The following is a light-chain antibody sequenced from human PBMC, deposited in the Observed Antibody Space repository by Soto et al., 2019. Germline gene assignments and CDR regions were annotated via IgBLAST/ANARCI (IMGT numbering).Light chain of an antibody. J-gene: IGLJ2*01. CDR3: CSYAGSYTHVV. CDR2: DVS. Sequence: QSVLTQPRSVSGSPGQSVTISCTGTSSDVGGYNYVSWYQQHPGKAPKLMIYDVSKRPSGVPDRFSGSKSGNTASLTISGIQAEDEADYYCCSYAGSYTHVVFGGGTQLTVL. V-gene: IGLV2-11*01. CDR1: SSDVGGYNY.